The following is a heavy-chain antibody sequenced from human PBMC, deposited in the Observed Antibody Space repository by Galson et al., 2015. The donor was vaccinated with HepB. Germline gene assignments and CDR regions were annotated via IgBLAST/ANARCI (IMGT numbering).Heavy chain of an antibody. V-gene: IGHV6-1*01. CDR3: ARDRLFYNDDTGYYYAFDI. Sequence: CAISGDSVSSTSAAWNWIRQSPSRGLEWLGRTYYRSKWSNEYAVSVKSRITVNPDTSKNQFSLQLNSVTPEDTAVYFCARDRLFYNDDTGYYYAFDIWGQGTTVTVS. CDR2: TYYRSKWSN. D-gene: IGHD3-22*01. J-gene: IGHJ3*02. CDR1: GDSVSSTSAA.